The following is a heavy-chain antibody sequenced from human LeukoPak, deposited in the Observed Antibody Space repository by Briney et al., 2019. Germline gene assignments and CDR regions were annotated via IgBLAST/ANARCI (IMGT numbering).Heavy chain of an antibody. Sequence: RPGGSLRLSCAASGFTFSSYAMSWVRQAPGKGLEWVSAISGSGGSTYYADSVKGRFTISRDNSKNTLYLQMNGLRAEDTAVYYCAKGGSTSMVRMDLRWGMDVWGQGTTVTVSS. CDR3: AKGGSTSMVRMDLRWGMDV. V-gene: IGHV3-23*01. CDR1: GFTFSSYA. CDR2: ISGSGGST. J-gene: IGHJ6*02. D-gene: IGHD5-12*01.